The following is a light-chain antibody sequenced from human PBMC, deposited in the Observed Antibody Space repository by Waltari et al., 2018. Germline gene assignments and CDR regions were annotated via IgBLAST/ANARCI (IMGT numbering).Light chain of an antibody. CDR2: QVS. CDR1: QSHVHSDGNTY. V-gene: IGKV2-30*02. CDR3: MQGTHWPRT. J-gene: IGKJ1*01. Sequence: VAMTQSPLSPPVTLGQPATISCWCSQSHVHSDGNTYLNWYQQRPGQAPRGLIYQVSIRDSGVPDRFRGSGSGNDFTLKSSKVEGEDVVVYYCMQGTHWPRTFGQGTKVEMK.